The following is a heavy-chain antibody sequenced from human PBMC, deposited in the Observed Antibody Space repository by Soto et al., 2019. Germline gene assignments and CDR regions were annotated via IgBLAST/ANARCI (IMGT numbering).Heavy chain of an antibody. Sequence: GGSLRLSCAASGFTFSSYEMNWVRQAPGKGLEWVSYISSSGSTIYYADSVKGRFTISRDNAKNSLYLQMNSLRAEDTAVYYCASQTDSSGWYYYGMDVWGQGTTVTVSS. J-gene: IGHJ6*02. CDR3: ASQTDSSGWYYYGMDV. CDR1: GFTFSSYE. V-gene: IGHV3-48*03. D-gene: IGHD6-19*01. CDR2: ISSSGSTI.